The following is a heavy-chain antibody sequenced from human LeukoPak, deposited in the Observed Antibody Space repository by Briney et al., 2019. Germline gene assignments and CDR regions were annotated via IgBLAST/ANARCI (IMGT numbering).Heavy chain of an antibody. CDR3: ARVEVVTTNGMDV. Sequence: PSETLSLTCTVSGGSISSSSYYWGWTRQPPGKGLEWIGSIYYSGSTYYNPSLKSRVTISVDTSKNQFSLKLSSVTAADTAVYYCARVEVVTTNGMDVWGQGTTVTVSS. CDR1: GGSISSSSYY. V-gene: IGHV4-39*07. CDR2: IYYSGST. J-gene: IGHJ6*02. D-gene: IGHD2-21*02.